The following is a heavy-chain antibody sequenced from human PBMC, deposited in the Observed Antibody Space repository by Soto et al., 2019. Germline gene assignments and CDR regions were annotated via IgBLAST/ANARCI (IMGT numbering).Heavy chain of an antibody. V-gene: IGHV2-5*01. Sequence: SGTTLVNPTQTLTLTCTFAGLSLTPTGLGVVGIRQPPGKALEWLASIYWNDDTPPTPSLKSRLSSPGDRSKSQVVLTMTNRDPVDTARYYGAHRTPWDDEVWSGPQWGDCFDYCGQGTLVTVSS. D-gene: IGHD3-3*01. CDR1: GLSLTPTGLG. CDR3: AHRTPWDDEVWSGPQWGDCFDY. J-gene: IGHJ4*02. CDR2: IYWNDDT.